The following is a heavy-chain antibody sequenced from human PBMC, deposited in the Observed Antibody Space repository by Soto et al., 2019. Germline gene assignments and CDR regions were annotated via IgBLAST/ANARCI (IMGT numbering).Heavy chain of an antibody. D-gene: IGHD2-15*01. CDR3: ARLWGDVVVAANQGWFDP. CDR2: IYYSGST. Sequence: SETLSLTCTVSGGSISSSSYYWGWIRQPPGQGLEWIGSIYYSGSTYYNPSLKSRVTISVDTSKNQFSLKLSSVTAADTAVYYCARLWGDVVVAANQGWFDPWGQGTLVTVSS. J-gene: IGHJ5*02. V-gene: IGHV4-39*01. CDR1: GGSISSSSYY.